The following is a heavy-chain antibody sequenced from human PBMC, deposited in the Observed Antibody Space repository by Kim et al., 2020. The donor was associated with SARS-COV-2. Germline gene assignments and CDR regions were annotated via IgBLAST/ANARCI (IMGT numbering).Heavy chain of an antibody. D-gene: IGHD1-26*01. CDR1: GFTFSSYW. Sequence: GSLRLSCAASGFTFSSYWMHWVRQAPGKGLVGVSRINSDGSSTSYADSVKGRFTISRDNAKNTLYLQMNSLRAEDTAVYYCARGGPRVGANYYYYGIDVWGQGTTVTVSS. CDR3: ARGGPRVGANYYYYGIDV. J-gene: IGHJ6*02. V-gene: IGHV3-74*01. CDR2: INSDGSST.